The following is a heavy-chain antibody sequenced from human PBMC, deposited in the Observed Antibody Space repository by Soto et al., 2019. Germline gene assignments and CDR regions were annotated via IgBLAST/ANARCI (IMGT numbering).Heavy chain of an antibody. V-gene: IGHV2-5*02. J-gene: IGHJ4*02. CDR2: IYWDDDK. CDR1: GFSLSTSGVG. Sequence: QITLKESGPTLVKPTQTLTLTCTFSGFSLSTSGVGVGWIRQPPGKALEWLALIYWDDDKRYSPSLKSRLTIXXDTSKHEVVLTLTNIDPVYTATYYCALEGGSFTPYWGQGPLVTVSS. D-gene: IGHD1-26*01. CDR3: ALEGGSFTPY.